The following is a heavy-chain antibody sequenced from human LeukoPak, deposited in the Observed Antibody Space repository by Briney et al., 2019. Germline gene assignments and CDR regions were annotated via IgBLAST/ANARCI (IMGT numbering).Heavy chain of an antibody. CDR1: GGSISSSSYY. CDR2: IYYSGST. CDR3: ARGLLWFGEGPYYFDY. D-gene: IGHD3-10*01. V-gene: IGHV4-39*07. Sequence: SETLSLTCTVSGGSISSSSYYWGWIRQPPGKGLEWIGSIYYSGSTYYNPSLKSRVTISVDKSKNQFSLKLSSVTAADTAVYYCARGLLWFGEGPYYFDYWGQGTLVTVSS. J-gene: IGHJ4*02.